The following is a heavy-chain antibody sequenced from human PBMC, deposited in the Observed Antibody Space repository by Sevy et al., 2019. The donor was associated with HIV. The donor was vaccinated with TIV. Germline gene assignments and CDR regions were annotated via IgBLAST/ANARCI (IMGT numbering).Heavy chain of an antibody. Sequence: GGSLRLSCIASGFTFSDHYMSWIRQAPGKGLEWISHISTSGGTIFYADSVKGRFTVSRDNVRSMSSLYLQMDGLRAEDTAIYYCARHDYVSTYWYFALWGRGTLVTVSS. J-gene: IGHJ2*01. CDR1: GFTFSDHY. V-gene: IGHV3-11*01. D-gene: IGHD3-16*01. CDR2: ISTSGGTI. CDR3: ARHDYVSTYWYFAL.